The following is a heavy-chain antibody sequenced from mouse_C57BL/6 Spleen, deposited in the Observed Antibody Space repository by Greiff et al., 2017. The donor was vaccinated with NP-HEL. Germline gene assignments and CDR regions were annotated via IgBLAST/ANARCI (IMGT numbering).Heavy chain of an antibody. CDR3: ARVYNGSPNYAMDY. Sequence: QVQLQQPGAELVKPGASVKLSCEASGYTFTSYWMRWVRQRPGQGLEWMGMIRPNSGSTNYNEKFKGKATLTIDKSSSTAYMQLSSLTSEDSAVYYCARVYNGSPNYAMDYWGQGTSVTVSS. V-gene: IGHV1-64*01. CDR1: GYTFTSYW. D-gene: IGHD2-3*01. J-gene: IGHJ4*01. CDR2: IRPNSGST.